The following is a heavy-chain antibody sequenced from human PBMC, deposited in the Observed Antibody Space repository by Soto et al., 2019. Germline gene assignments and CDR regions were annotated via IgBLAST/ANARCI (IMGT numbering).Heavy chain of an antibody. CDR2: IIPIFGTA. D-gene: IGHD2-2*01. CDR1: GGTFSSYA. V-gene: IGHV1-69*12. Sequence: QVQLVQSGAEVKKPGSSVKVSCKASGGTFSSYAISWVRQAPGQGLEWMGGIIPIFGTANYAQKFQGRVTITADESTSTAYMELSSLRSEDTAVYYCAGLGLVPAAQEGSYYYYGMDVWGQGTTVTVSS. J-gene: IGHJ6*02. CDR3: AGLGLVPAAQEGSYYYYGMDV.